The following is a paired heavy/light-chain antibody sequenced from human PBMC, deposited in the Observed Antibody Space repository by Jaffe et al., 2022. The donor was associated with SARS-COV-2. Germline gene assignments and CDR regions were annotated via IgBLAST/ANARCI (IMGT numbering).Light chain of an antibody. V-gene: IGLV1-51*02. CDR1: TSNIGNNH. CDR3: GTWDDSLSIVV. J-gene: IGLJ2*01. CDR2: ENN. Sequence: QSVLTQPPSVSAAPGQKVTIPCSGSTSNIGNNHVSWYQQFPGTAPKFLIYENNKRPSGIPDRFSGSKSGTSATLDITGLQTGDEADYYCGTWDDSLSIVVFGGGTKLTVL.
Heavy chain of an antibody. V-gene: IGHV3-23*04. J-gene: IGHJ4*02. CDR1: GFTFSNYA. Sequence: EVQLVESGGGLVQPGGSLRLSCAASGFTFSNYAMSWVRQAPGRGLEWVSAIYGGGDITYYGDSVKGRFTISRDNSKDTLYLQMNSLRAEDTAVYYCAKDLNYHDSKPHDYWGQGTLVTVSS. CDR2: IYGGGDIT. CDR3: AKDLNYHDSKPHDY. D-gene: IGHD3-22*01.